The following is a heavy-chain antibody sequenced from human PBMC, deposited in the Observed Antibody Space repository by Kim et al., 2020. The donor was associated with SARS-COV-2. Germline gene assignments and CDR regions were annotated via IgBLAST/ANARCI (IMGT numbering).Heavy chain of an antibody. Sequence: SVKVSCKASGGTFSSYAISWVRQAPGQGLAWMGGIIPIFGTANYAQKFQGRVTITADESTSTAYMELSSLRSEDTAVYYCANSYSSSWYRAWDAFDIWGQGTMVTVSS. CDR1: GGTFSSYA. CDR3: ANSYSSSWYRAWDAFDI. CDR2: IIPIFGTA. V-gene: IGHV1-69*13. D-gene: IGHD6-13*01. J-gene: IGHJ3*02.